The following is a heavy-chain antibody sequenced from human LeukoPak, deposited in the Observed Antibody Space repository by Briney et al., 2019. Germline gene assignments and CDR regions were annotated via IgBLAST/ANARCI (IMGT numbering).Heavy chain of an antibody. V-gene: IGHV1-46*01. D-gene: IGHD3-22*01. J-gene: IGHJ4*02. CDR1: GYTFTSNY. CDR2: IYPRDGST. CDR3: ARYYDSSGYYLDY. Sequence: ASVKVSCKASGYTFTSNYIHWVRQAPGQGLEWMGMIYPRDGSTSYAQKFQGRVTVTRDTSTSTVHMELSGLRSEDTAVYYCARYYDSSGYYLDYWGQGTLVTVSS.